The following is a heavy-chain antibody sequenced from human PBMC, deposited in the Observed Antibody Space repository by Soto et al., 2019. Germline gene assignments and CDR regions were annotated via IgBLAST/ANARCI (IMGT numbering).Heavy chain of an antibody. V-gene: IGHV1-2*02. CDR1: GYTFTGYY. J-gene: IGHJ6*02. CDR3: ARVDSPDFWSCMDV. Sequence: ASVKVSFKASGYTFTGYYMHWVRQAPGQGLEWMGWINPNSGGTNYAQKFQGRVTMTRDTSISTAYMELSRLRSDDTAVYYCARVDSPDFWSCMDVWGQGTTVTVSS. D-gene: IGHD3-3*01. CDR2: INPNSGGT.